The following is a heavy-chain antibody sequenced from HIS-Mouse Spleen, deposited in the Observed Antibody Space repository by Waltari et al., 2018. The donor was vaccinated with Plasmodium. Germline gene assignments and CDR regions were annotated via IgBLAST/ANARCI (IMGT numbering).Heavy chain of an antibody. CDR2: IKSKTDGGTT. V-gene: IGHV3-15*01. CDR3: TTEYYYGSGSYSFDY. D-gene: IGHD3-10*01. J-gene: IGHJ4*02. CDR1: GFTFSNAW. Sequence: EVQLVESGGGLVKPGGSLRLSCAASGFTFSNAWMSWVRQAPGKGLEGVGRIKSKTDGGTTDYAAPVKGRFTISRDDSKNTLYLQMNSLKTEDTAVYYCTTEYYYGSGSYSFDYWGQGTLVTVSS.